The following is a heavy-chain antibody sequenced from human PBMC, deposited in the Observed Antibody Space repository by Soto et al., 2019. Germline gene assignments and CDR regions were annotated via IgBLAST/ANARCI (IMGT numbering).Heavy chain of an antibody. D-gene: IGHD3-9*01. J-gene: IGHJ4*02. CDR2: INGGGGTT. Sequence: PGVSLKVSCAATGFSFSGYTMNWGCQAQGKGLEWISGINGGGGTTYYADSVKGRFTISRDDSKNILYLQMNSPRAEDTAIYYCAKVLHHTGIWTFDNWGRETLLTISS. CDR1: GFSFSGYT. CDR3: AKVLHHTGIWTFDN. V-gene: IGHV3-23*01.